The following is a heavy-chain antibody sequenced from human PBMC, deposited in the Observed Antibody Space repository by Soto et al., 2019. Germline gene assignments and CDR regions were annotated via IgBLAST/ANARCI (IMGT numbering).Heavy chain of an antibody. J-gene: IGHJ5*02. CDR1: GGSFSGYY. D-gene: IGHD3-3*01. V-gene: IGHV4-34*01. CDR3: ARVAGRPNYDFWSGYKTNWFDP. Sequence: SETLSLTCAVYGGSFSGYYWSWIRQPPGKGLEWIGEINHSGSTNYNPSLKSRVTISVDTSKNQFSLKLSSVTAADTAVYYCARVAGRPNYDFWSGYKTNWFDPWGQGTLVNVSS. CDR2: INHSGST.